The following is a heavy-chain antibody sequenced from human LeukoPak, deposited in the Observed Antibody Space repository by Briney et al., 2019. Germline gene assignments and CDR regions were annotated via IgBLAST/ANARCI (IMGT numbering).Heavy chain of an antibody. CDR1: GFTFSSYA. CDR2: ISYDGSNK. D-gene: IGHD6-13*01. V-gene: IGHV3-30*18. Sequence: GGSLRLSCAASGFTFSSYAMHWVRQAPGKGLEWVAVISYDGSNKYFADSVKGRFTISRDNSKNTLYLQMNSLRAEDTAVYYCAKLQLATYDVLDIWGQGTMVTVSS. CDR3: AKLQLATYDVLDI. J-gene: IGHJ3*02.